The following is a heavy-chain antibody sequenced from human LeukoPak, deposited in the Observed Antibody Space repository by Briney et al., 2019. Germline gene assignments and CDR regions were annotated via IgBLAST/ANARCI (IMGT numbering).Heavy chain of an antibody. Sequence: SVKVSCKASGGTFSSYAISWVRQAPGQGLEWMERIIPIFGTANYAQKFQGRVTITTDESTSTAYMELSSLRSEDTAVYYCARSSPYGDYLFDYWGQGTLVTVSS. CDR1: GGTFSSYA. CDR2: IIPIFGTA. J-gene: IGHJ4*02. V-gene: IGHV1-69*05. D-gene: IGHD4-17*01. CDR3: ARSSPYGDYLFDY.